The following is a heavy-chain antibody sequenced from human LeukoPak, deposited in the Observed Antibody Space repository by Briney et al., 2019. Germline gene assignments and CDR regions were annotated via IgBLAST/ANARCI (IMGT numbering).Heavy chain of an antibody. Sequence: ASVKVSCKASGYTFTTYDINWVRQAPGQGLAWMGWMTPNSGDTGYAQNFQGRVTMTRNTSISTAYMELSSLRSEDTAVYYCARPPGNAVTSIYWGQGTLVTVSS. D-gene: IGHD4-17*01. CDR2: MTPNSGDT. CDR1: GYTFTTYD. V-gene: IGHV1-8*01. J-gene: IGHJ4*02. CDR3: ARPPGNAVTSIY.